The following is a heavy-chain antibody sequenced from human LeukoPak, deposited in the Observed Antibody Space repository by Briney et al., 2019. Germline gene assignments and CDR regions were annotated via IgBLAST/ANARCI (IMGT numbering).Heavy chain of an antibody. Sequence: GASVKVSFKASGYTFTSYGISWVRQAPGQGLEWMGWISASNGNTNYAQKLQGRVTMTTDTSTSTAYMELRSLRSDDTAVYYCARDSVATGSVYWGQGTLVTVSS. D-gene: IGHD5-12*01. CDR3: ARDSVATGSVY. CDR2: ISASNGNT. J-gene: IGHJ4*02. V-gene: IGHV1-18*01. CDR1: GYTFTSYG.